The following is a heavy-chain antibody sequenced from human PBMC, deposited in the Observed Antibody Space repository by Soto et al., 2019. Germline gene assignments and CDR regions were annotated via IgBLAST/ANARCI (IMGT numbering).Heavy chain of an antibody. CDR2: ISSTGSTI. D-gene: IGHD3-10*01. J-gene: IGHJ4*02. V-gene: IGHV3-48*02. Sequence: GGSLRLSCAASGFTFSSYSMNWVRQAPGKGLEWVSYISSTGSTIFYADSVKGRFTISRDNAKNSLYLQMNSLRDDDTAVYYCARDARGDEAPLDYWGQGTLVTVSS. CDR3: ARDARGDEAPLDY. CDR1: GFTFSSYS.